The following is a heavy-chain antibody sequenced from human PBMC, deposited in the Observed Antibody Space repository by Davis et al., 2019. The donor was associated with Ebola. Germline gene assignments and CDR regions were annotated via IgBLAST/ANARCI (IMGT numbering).Heavy chain of an antibody. Sequence: ASVQVSCKASGYTFTSYDLNWVRQAPGQGLEWMGWMNPNSGNTGYAQKFQGRVTMTRNTSISTAYMELSSLRSEDTAVYYCARVDEVQWLGGPGGDYWGQGTLVTVSS. V-gene: IGHV1-8*01. CDR1: GYTFTSYD. J-gene: IGHJ4*02. D-gene: IGHD6-19*01. CDR3: ARVDEVQWLGGPGGDY. CDR2: MNPNSGNT.